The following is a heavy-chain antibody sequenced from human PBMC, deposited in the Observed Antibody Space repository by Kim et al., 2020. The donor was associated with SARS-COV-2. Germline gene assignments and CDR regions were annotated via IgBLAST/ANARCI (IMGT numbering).Heavy chain of an antibody. D-gene: IGHD3-22*01. J-gene: IGHJ5*02. CDR1: GGSISTSSYY. CDR2: IFYSGST. Sequence: SETLSLTCTVSGGSISTSSYYWGWIRQPPGKGLEWIGSIFYSGSTYYKPSLKSRVTISVDTSKNQFSLKLTSVTAADTAVYYCARATERGGYYDSSGYYGTCWCDPWGQGTLVTVSS. CDR3: ARATERGGYYDSSGYYGTCWCDP. V-gene: IGHV4-39*01.